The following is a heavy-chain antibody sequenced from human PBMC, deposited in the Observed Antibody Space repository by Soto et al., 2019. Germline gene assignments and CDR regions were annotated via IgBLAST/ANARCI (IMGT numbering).Heavy chain of an antibody. J-gene: IGHJ5*02. Sequence: ASVKVSCKVSGYTLTELSMHWVRQAPGKGLEWMGGFDTEDGETIYAQKFQGRVTMTEDTSTDTAYMELSRLRSEDTAVYYCATDAIVGAKNNWFDPWGQGTLVTVSS. CDR1: GYTLTELS. D-gene: IGHD1-26*01. CDR2: FDTEDGET. CDR3: ATDAIVGAKNNWFDP. V-gene: IGHV1-24*01.